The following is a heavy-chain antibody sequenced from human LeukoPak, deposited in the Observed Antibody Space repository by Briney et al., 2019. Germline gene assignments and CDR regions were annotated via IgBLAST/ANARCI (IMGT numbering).Heavy chain of an antibody. D-gene: IGHD5-12*01. Sequence: GGSLRLSCAASGFTFSNYGMTWVGQAPGKGLEWVANINQDGSEEHYMDSAKARFTISRDNAKNSLSLQMNSLRAEDTAVYYCVRDGGVSGYDLLDYWGQGTLVTVSS. CDR3: VRDGGVSGYDLLDY. V-gene: IGHV3-7*01. CDR1: GFTFSNYG. CDR2: INQDGSEE. J-gene: IGHJ4*02.